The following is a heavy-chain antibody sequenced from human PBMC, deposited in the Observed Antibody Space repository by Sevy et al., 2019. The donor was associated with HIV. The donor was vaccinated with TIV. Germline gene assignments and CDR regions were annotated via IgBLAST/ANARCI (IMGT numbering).Heavy chain of an antibody. V-gene: IGHV3-23*01. D-gene: IGHD2-8*01. CDR2: FSFGCGKI. Sequence: GGSLRLSCAASGFTFSKYSMSWIRQTPGKGLEWVSTFSFGCGKINYADSVKGRFTISRDDSRNTFYLQMNSLRAEDTAIYYCAGEGCTKPHDYWGQRTVVTVSS. J-gene: IGHJ4*02. CDR1: GFTFSKYS. CDR3: AGEGCTKPHDY.